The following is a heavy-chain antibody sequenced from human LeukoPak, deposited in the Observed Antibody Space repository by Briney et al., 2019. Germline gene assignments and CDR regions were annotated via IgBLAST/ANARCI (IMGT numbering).Heavy chain of an antibody. D-gene: IGHD3-3*01. CDR3: AREIIWYYDFWSGRNWFDP. CDR1: GFTFSSYG. Sequence: GRSLRLSCAASGFTFSSYGMHWVRQAPGKGLEWVAVIWYDGSNKYYADSVKGRFTISRDNSKNTLYLQMNCLRAEDTAVYYCAREIIWYYDFWSGRNWFDPWGQGTLVTVSS. V-gene: IGHV3-30*19. J-gene: IGHJ5*02. CDR2: IWYDGSNK.